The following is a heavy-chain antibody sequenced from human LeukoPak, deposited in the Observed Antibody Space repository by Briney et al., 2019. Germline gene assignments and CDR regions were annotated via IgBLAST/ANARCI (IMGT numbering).Heavy chain of an antibody. CDR2: INPNSGGT. V-gene: IGHV1-2*02. Sequence: GASVKVSCKASGYTFTGYYMHWVRQAPGQGLEWMGWINPNSGGTNYAQKFQGRVTMTRDTSISTAYMELSRLRSDDTAVYYCARDFWSGSAHSDYWGQGTLVTVSS. CDR1: GYTFTGYY. J-gene: IGHJ4*02. D-gene: IGHD3-3*01. CDR3: ARDFWSGSAHSDY.